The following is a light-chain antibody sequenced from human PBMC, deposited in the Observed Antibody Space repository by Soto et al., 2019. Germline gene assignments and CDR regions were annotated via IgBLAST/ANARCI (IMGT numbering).Light chain of an antibody. CDR2: ENK. Sequence: NFMLTQPQSVSASPGKTVTISCTRSSGSIANNYVQWYQQRPGSSPTTVIYENKQRPSGVPDRFSGSIDSSSKSASLTISGLKTEDEADYYCRSYDSANWVFGGGTKLTVL. V-gene: IGLV6-57*01. CDR1: SGSIANNY. J-gene: IGLJ3*02. CDR3: RSYDSANWV.